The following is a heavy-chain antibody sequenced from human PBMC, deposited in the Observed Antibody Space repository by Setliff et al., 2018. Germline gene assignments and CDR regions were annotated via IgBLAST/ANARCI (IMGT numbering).Heavy chain of an antibody. V-gene: IGHV3-7*01. CDR3: ARGNFYYFDRTGRGPNWFDP. J-gene: IGHJ5*02. CDR1: GFTFSSYW. Sequence: GGSLRLSCAGSGFTFSSYWMSWVRQAPGKGLEWVANIKLDGSEKYYADSVKGRFTISRDNATNSLYLQMNSLRAEDTAVYYCARGNFYYFDRTGRGPNWFDPWGQGTLVTVSS. CDR2: IKLDGSEK. D-gene: IGHD3-22*01.